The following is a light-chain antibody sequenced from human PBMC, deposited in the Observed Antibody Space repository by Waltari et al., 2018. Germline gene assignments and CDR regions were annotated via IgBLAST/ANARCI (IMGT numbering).Light chain of an antibody. V-gene: IGKV1-39*01. CDR3: QQSFSIPVT. CDR2: TSS. Sequence: DIQMTQSPSSLSASIGDRVTITCRASQRISAYVNWYQQKPGRAPSFLIYTSSTLQTGVPSRFSATGYDTDFTRTISSLQPEDMATYYCQQSFSIPVTFGGGTKVEF. CDR1: QRISAY. J-gene: IGKJ4*01.